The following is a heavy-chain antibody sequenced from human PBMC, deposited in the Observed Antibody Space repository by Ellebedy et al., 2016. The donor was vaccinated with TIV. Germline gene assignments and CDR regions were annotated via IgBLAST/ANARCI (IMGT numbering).Heavy chain of an antibody. CDR1: GFTFSSYA. Sequence: PSETLSLTCAASGFTFSSYAMTWVRQPPGKGLEWVSRLSGSGGKTYYADSVKGRFTISRDNSKNTLYLQMDSLRADDTAAYYCAKAPPAAMGPIDYWGQGTLLAVSS. CDR3: AKAPPAAMGPIDY. D-gene: IGHD1-26*01. CDR2: LSGSGGKT. V-gene: IGHV3-23*01. J-gene: IGHJ4*02.